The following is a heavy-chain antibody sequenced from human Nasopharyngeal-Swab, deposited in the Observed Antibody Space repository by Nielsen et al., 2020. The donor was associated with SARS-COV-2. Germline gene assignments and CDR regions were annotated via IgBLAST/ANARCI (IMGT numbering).Heavy chain of an antibody. Sequence: ESLKISCAASGFTFSSYAMSWVRQAPGKGLEWIGYIYYSGSTNYNPSLKSRVTISVDTSKNQFSLKLSSVTAADTAVYYCASLRGYTAMVTTTYYYGMDVWGQGTTVTVSS. CDR1: GFTFSSYA. V-gene: IGHV4-59*01. CDR3: ASLRGYTAMVTTTYYYGMDV. J-gene: IGHJ6*02. CDR2: IYYSGST. D-gene: IGHD5-18*01.